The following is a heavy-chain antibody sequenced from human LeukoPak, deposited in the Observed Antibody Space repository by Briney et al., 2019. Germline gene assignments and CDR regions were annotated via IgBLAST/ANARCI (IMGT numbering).Heavy chain of an antibody. V-gene: IGHV4-39*07. CDR3: ATTTIRLGY. CDR1: GGSISSSSHY. Sequence: PPETLSLTCTVSGGSISSSSHYWGWIRQPPGKGLEWIGSMYYRGSTYHNPSLKSRVTISVDTSKNQFSLKLSSVTAADTAVYYCATTTIRLGYWGQGTLVTVSS. J-gene: IGHJ4*02. CDR2: MYYRGST. D-gene: IGHD1-26*01.